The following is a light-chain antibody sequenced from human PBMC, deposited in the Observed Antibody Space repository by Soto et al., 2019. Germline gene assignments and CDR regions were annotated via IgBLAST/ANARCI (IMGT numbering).Light chain of an antibody. V-gene: IGKV3-11*01. Sequence: EIVLTQSPVTLSLSPGERATLSCRASQSVSSYLAWYQHKPGQAPRLLIYDAINRATGIPARFSASGSGTDFTLTINSLEPEDFAVYYCQQRSNWLFGQGTRLEIK. CDR1: QSVSSY. CDR3: QQRSNWL. J-gene: IGKJ5*01. CDR2: DAI.